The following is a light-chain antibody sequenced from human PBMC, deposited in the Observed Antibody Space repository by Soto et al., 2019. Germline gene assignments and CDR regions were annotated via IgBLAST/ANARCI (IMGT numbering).Light chain of an antibody. CDR2: AAS. Sequence: EIVLTQSPATLSMSPGERATLSSRASQSISSGYLAWHQQKPGQAPRLLIYAASSRAAGIPDRFSGSESGTDFTLTISRLEPEDFAVYYCHQYGSSPYTFVQGTKLEI. J-gene: IGKJ2*01. CDR3: HQYGSSPYT. CDR1: QSISSGY. V-gene: IGKV3-20*01.